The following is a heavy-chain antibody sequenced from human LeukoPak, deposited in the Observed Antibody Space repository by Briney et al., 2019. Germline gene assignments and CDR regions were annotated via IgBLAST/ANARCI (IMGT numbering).Heavy chain of an antibody. CDR1: GGSISSYY. D-gene: IGHD2-15*01. CDR2: IYHSGST. V-gene: IGHV4-59*04. CDR3: ARRISGAWFDP. Sequence: PSETLSLTCTVSGGSISSYYWSWIRQPPEKGLDWIGIIYHSGSTYYNPSLKSRVTMSVDTSKNQFSLKLSSVTAADTALYYCARRISGAWFDPWGQGTLVTVSS. J-gene: IGHJ5*02.